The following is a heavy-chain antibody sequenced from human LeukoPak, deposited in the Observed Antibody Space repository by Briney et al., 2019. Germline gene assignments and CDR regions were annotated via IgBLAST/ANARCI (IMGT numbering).Heavy chain of an antibody. CDR2: ISGSAITT. J-gene: IGHJ4*02. V-gene: IGHV3-23*01. D-gene: IGHD2-2*01. Sequence: PGGSLRLSCAASGLTFSSYAMTWVRQAPGKGLEWVSGISGSAITTYYADSVKGRFTLSRDNSKNTLYLQMNSLRAEDTAIYYCAKVVGRGGSIVVVPAALDSWGQGTLVTVSS. CDR3: AKVVGRGGSIVVVPAALDS. CDR1: GLTFSSYA.